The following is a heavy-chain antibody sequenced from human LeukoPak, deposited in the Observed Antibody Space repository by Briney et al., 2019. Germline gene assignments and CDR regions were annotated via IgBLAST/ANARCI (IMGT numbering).Heavy chain of an antibody. V-gene: IGHV4-38-2*02. CDR1: GFTFSSYA. J-gene: IGHJ4*02. CDR2: IYHSGST. CDR3: AREPYYGSGSYY. D-gene: IGHD3-10*01. Sequence: GSLRLSCAASGFTFSSYAMSWVRQAPGKGLEWIGSIYHSGSTYYNPSLKSRVTISVDTSKNQFSLKLSSVTAADTAVYYCAREPYYGSGSYYWGQGTLVTVSS.